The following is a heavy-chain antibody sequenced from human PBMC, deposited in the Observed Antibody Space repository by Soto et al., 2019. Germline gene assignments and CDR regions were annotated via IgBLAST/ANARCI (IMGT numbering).Heavy chain of an antibody. Sequence: SETLSLTCAVYGGSFSGYYWSWIRQPPGKGLEWIGEINHSGSTNYNPSLKSRVTISVDTSKNQFSLKLSSVTAADTAVYYCANSGTGYWGQGTLVTVSS. CDR2: INHSGST. J-gene: IGHJ4*02. V-gene: IGHV4-34*01. D-gene: IGHD2-15*01. CDR3: ANSGTGY. CDR1: GGSFSGYY.